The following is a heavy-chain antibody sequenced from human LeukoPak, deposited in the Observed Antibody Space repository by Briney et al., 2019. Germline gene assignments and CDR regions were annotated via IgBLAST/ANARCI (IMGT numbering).Heavy chain of an antibody. D-gene: IGHD7-27*01. CDR1: GITLSTYW. Sequence: GGSLRLSCAASGITLSTYWMSWVRQAPGKGLEWVANIKQDGSEKNYVDSVKGRFTISRDNARNSLYLQMDSLRAEDTAVYYCARDPPVTGELVLGRQRIFYQWGQGTLVTVSS. CDR3: ARDPPVTGELVLGRQRIFYQ. J-gene: IGHJ4*02. V-gene: IGHV3-7*01. CDR2: IKQDGSEK.